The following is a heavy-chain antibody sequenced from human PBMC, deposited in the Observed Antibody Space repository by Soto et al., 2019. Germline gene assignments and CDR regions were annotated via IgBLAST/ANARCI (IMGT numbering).Heavy chain of an antibody. J-gene: IGHJ4*02. D-gene: IGHD2-21*01. Sequence: GGSLRLSCAGSGFTLTRSAVSWVRQAPGKGLEWVSAISGSGGSTYYADSVKGRFTISRDNSKNTLYLQMNSLRAEDTAVYYCAKERKSYFGRDYFDYWGQGTLVTVSS. CDR3: AKERKSYFGRDYFDY. CDR2: ISGSGGST. CDR1: GFTLTRSA. V-gene: IGHV3-23*01.